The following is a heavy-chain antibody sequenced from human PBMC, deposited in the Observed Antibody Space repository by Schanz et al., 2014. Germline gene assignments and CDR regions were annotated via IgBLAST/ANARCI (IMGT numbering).Heavy chain of an antibody. CDR3: ARAPTAYCSDTSCLGTRFDY. Sequence: QVQLVQSGAEMKKPGASVKVSCKASGYTFTGYYMHWVRQAPGQGLEWMGWINPNSGTTNYAQKFQGWVTMSRDTSISTAYMELSSLRSEDAAVYYCARAPTAYCSDTSCLGTRFDYWGQGTLVTVSS. V-gene: IGHV1-2*04. CDR2: INPNSGTT. D-gene: IGHD2-2*01. CDR1: GYTFTGYY. J-gene: IGHJ4*02.